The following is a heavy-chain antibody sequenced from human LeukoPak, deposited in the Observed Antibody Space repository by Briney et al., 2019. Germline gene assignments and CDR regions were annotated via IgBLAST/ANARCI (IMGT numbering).Heavy chain of an antibody. Sequence: GGSLRLSCAASGFTFSSYWMNWVRQAPGKGLEWVAVITYDGSNKYYTDSVKGRFTISRDNSKSTLYLQMNSLRAEDTAVYYCAKVRWDNSGWYYLDYWGQGTLVTVSS. CDR2: ITYDGSNK. CDR1: GFTFSSYW. CDR3: AKVRWDNSGWYYLDY. J-gene: IGHJ4*02. D-gene: IGHD6-19*01. V-gene: IGHV3-30*18.